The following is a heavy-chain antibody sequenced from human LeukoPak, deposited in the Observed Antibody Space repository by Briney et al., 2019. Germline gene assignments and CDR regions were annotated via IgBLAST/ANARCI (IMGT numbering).Heavy chain of an antibody. Sequence: AGGSLRLSCAASGFTVSSNYMSWVRQAPGKGLEWVSYISGGGTTILYADSVKGRFTISRDNAKNSLYLHMNSLSAEDTALYLCATETENSNYDAFDIWGQGTLVTVSS. D-gene: IGHD4-11*01. CDR3: ATETENSNYDAFDI. J-gene: IGHJ3*02. CDR2: ISGGGTTI. CDR1: GFTVSSNY. V-gene: IGHV3-48*03.